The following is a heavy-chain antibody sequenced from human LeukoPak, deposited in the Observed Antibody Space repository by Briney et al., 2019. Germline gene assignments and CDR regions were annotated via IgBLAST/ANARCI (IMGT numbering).Heavy chain of an antibody. CDR2: IYYSGST. J-gene: IGHJ4*02. CDR1: SGSISSYY. V-gene: IGHV4-59*01. Sequence: SETLSHTCTLPSGSISSYYWSWIRPPPGKGLERIGHIYYSGSTNYSPSLKSRVTISVDTSKNQFSLKLTSVTAADTAVYFCARAVSYYGLFYFDYWGQGTLVTVSS. D-gene: IGHD2/OR15-2a*01. CDR3: ARAVSYYGLFYFDY.